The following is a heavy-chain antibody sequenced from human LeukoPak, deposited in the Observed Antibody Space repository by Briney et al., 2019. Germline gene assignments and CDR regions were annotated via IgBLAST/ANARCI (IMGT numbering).Heavy chain of an antibody. CDR3: ARGDSSGGLDY. CDR1: GFTVSSNY. J-gene: IGHJ4*02. V-gene: IGHV3-30*03. D-gene: IGHD6-19*01. Sequence: GGSLRLSCAVSGFTVSSNYMSWVRQAPGKGLEGVAVISYDGSNKYYADSVKGRFTISRDNSKNTLYLQMNSLRAEDTAVYYCARGDSSGGLDYWGQGTLVTVSS. CDR2: ISYDGSNK.